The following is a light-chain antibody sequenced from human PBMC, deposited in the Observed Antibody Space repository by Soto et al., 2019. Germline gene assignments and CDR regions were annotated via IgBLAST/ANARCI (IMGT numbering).Light chain of an antibody. CDR3: QQGSNVLT. CDR2: DAS. CDR1: QSVSSY. V-gene: IGKV3-11*01. J-gene: IGKJ4*01. Sequence: EIVLTQSPATLSLSPGERATLSCRASQSVSSYLAWYQQNPGQAPRLLIYDASNKSTDIPARFSGRGSGTDFTLTISSLDPEDFAVYYCQQGSNVLTFGGWTKVEIK.